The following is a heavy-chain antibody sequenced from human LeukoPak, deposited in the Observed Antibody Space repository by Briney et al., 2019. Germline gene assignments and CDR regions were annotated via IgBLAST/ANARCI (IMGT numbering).Heavy chain of an antibody. CDR3: AKRIWGFSSSWNYDY. Sequence: GGSLRLSCAASGFTISSYAMSWVRQAPGKGLEWVSAISGSGGSTYYADSVKGRFTISRDNSKNTLYLQMNSLRAEDTAVYYCAKRIWGFSSSWNYDYWGQGTLVTVSS. J-gene: IGHJ4*02. D-gene: IGHD6-13*01. CDR1: GFTISSYA. V-gene: IGHV3-23*01. CDR2: ISGSGGST.